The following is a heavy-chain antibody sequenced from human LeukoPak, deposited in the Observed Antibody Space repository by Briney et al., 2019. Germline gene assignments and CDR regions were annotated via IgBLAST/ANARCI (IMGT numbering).Heavy chain of an antibody. CDR1: GFTFSSYW. CDR2: IKQDGSEK. CDR3: ARAYDFNWNLNDY. J-gene: IGHJ4*02. D-gene: IGHD1-7*01. V-gene: IGHV3-7*01. Sequence: GGSLRLSCAASGFTFSSYWMSWVRQAPGKGLEWVANIKQDGSEKYYVDSVKGRFTISRDNAKNSLYLQMNSLRAEDTAVYYCARAYDFNWNLNDYWGQGTLVTVSS.